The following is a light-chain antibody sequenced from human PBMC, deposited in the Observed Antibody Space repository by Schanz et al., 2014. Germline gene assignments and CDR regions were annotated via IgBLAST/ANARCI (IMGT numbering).Light chain of an antibody. Sequence: SYELTQPPSVSVAPGKTARITCGGNNIGSKSVHWYQQKPGQAPVLVVYDDADRPSGTPERFSGSNSGNTATLTISWVEAGDEADYYCHVWDTTSDHLFGGGTKLTVL. CDR2: DDA. CDR3: HVWDTTSDHL. CDR1: NIGSKS. V-gene: IGLV3-21*03. J-gene: IGLJ2*01.